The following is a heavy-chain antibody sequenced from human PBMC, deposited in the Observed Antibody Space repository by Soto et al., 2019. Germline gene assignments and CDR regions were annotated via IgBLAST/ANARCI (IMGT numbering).Heavy chain of an antibody. CDR2: MNPNSGNA. CDR1: GYSFTRHD. V-gene: IGHV1-8*01. J-gene: IGHJ5*02. CDR3: ARGAYNDYSHWFDP. D-gene: IGHD4-4*01. Sequence: QVQLVQSGAKVRKPGASVRVSCKATGYSFTRHDINWLRQAAGQGLEWMGWMNPNSGNAVYAQKFQGRVTMTRNTSITTAYIEVISLKSEDTAVYFCARGAYNDYSHWFDPWGQGTLVTVSS.